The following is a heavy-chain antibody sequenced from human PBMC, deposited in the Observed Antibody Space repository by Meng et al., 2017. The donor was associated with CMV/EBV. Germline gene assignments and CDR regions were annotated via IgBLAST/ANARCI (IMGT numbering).Heavy chain of an antibody. CDR2: INPNSGGT. Sequence: ASVKVSCKASGYTFTGYYMHWVRQAPGQGLEWMGWINPNSGGTNYAQKFQGRVTITTDESTSTAYMELSSLRSEDTAVYYCARSSHYDFWSGPLESPWGQGTLVTVSS. D-gene: IGHD3-3*01. CDR3: ARSSHYDFWSGPLESP. J-gene: IGHJ5*02. CDR1: GYTFTGYY. V-gene: IGHV1-2*02.